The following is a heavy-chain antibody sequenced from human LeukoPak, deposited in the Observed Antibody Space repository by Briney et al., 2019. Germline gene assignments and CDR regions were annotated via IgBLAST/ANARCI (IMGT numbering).Heavy chain of an antibody. CDR3: ASDRPPPGYSGYEPIDY. V-gene: IGHV3-21*01. CDR2: ISSSSSYI. Sequence: GGSLRLSCAASGFTFSSYSMNWVRQAPGKGLEWVSSISSSSSYIYYADSVKGRFTISRDNAKNSLYLQMNSLRAEDTAVYYFASDRPPPGYSGYEPIDYWGQGTLVPLSS. D-gene: IGHD5-12*01. J-gene: IGHJ4*02. CDR1: GFTFSSYS.